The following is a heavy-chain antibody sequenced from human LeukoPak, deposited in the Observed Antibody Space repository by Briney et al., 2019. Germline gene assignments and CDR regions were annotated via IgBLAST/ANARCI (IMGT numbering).Heavy chain of an antibody. CDR3: ARDSGFWSGHYYYYMDV. J-gene: IGHJ6*03. V-gene: IGHV3-7*01. Sequence: PGGSLRLSCAASGFTFSSYWMSWVRQAPGKGLEWVANIKQDGSEKYYVDSVKGRFTISRDNAKNSLYLQMNSLRAEDTAVYYCARDSGFWSGHYYYYMDVWGKGITVTVSS. D-gene: IGHD3-3*01. CDR1: GFTFSSYW. CDR2: IKQDGSEK.